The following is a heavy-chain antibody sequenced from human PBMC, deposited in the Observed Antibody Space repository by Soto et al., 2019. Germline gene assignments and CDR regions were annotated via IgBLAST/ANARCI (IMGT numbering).Heavy chain of an antibody. J-gene: IGHJ4*02. CDR3: ARSISGYSSSWQDY. V-gene: IGHV4-30-4*01. Sequence: TLSLSWTISGGSISSGAYYWSWIRQPPGKGLEWIGYIYYSGSTYYNPSLKSRVTISVDTSKNQFSLKLSSVTAADTAVYYCARSISGYSSSWQDYWGQGTLVTVSS. D-gene: IGHD6-13*01. CDR1: GGSISSGAYY. CDR2: IYYSGST.